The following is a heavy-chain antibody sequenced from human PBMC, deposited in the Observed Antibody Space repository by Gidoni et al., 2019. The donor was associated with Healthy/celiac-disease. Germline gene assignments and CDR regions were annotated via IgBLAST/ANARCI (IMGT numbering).Heavy chain of an antibody. V-gene: IGHV4-59*01. Sequence: QVQLQESGPGLVKPSETLSITCTVSGGPISSYYWSWIRQPPGKGLEWIGYIYYSGSTNYNPSLKSRVTISVDTSKNQFSLKLSSVTAADTAVYYCARSSRGYSAEYFQHWGQGTLVTVSS. CDR3: ARSSRGYSAEYFQH. D-gene: IGHD6-13*01. CDR1: GGPISSYY. CDR2: IYYSGST. J-gene: IGHJ1*01.